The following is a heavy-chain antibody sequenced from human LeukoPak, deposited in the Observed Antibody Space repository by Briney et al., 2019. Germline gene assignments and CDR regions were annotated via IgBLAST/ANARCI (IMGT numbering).Heavy chain of an antibody. V-gene: IGHV3-43D*03. J-gene: IGHJ4*02. Sequence: GGSLRLSCAASGFTFEDYAMHWVRHAPGKGLEWVSLISGDGGSTYYADSVKGRFTISRANSKKSLYLQMNSLRAEDTALYYCAKVSGKYGSTWYYFDNWGQGTLVTVSS. D-gene: IGHD6-13*01. CDR1: GFTFEDYA. CDR3: AKVSGKYGSTWYYFDN. CDR2: ISGDGGST.